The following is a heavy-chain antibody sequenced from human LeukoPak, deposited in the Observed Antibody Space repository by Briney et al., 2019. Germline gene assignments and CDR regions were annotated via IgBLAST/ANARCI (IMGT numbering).Heavy chain of an antibody. Sequence: GASVKVSCKASGYTFSSYGISWVRQAPGQGLEWMGGIIPIFGTANYAQKFQGRVTITADESTSTAYMELSSLRSEDTAVYYCARAATLTSPWANYWGQGTLVTVSS. CDR2: IIPIFGTA. CDR1: GYTFSSYG. V-gene: IGHV1-69*13. D-gene: IGHD3-16*01. J-gene: IGHJ4*02. CDR3: ARAATLTSPWANY.